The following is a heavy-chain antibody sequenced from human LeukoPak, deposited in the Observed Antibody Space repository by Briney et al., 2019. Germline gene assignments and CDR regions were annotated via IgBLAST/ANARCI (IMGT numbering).Heavy chain of an antibody. CDR3: ARGPRGAVPAAKNYYYYYMDV. CDR2: MNPNSGNT. J-gene: IGHJ6*03. Sequence: ASVKVSCKASGYTFTSYDINWVRQATGQGLEWMGWMNPNSGNTGYAQKFQGRVTMTRNTSISTAYMELSSLRSEDTAVYYCARGPRGAVPAAKNYYYYYMDVWGKGTTVTVSS. V-gene: IGHV1-8*01. CDR1: GYTFTSYD. D-gene: IGHD2-2*01.